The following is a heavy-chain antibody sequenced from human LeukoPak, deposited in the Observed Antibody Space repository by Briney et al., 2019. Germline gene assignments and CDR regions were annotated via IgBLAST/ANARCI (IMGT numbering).Heavy chain of an antibody. CDR3: ARDGSGPYYDMDV. D-gene: IGHD3-10*01. Sequence: ASVNVSCQASGGTFSRHAISWVRQAPGQGLEWMGGIIPFFGTANYAQKFQGRLTIPADKSTPTAYMELSSLRSEDTAVYYCARDGSGPYYDMDVWGKGTTVTVSS. CDR2: IIPFFGTA. CDR1: GGTFSRHA. J-gene: IGHJ6*03. V-gene: IGHV1-69*06.